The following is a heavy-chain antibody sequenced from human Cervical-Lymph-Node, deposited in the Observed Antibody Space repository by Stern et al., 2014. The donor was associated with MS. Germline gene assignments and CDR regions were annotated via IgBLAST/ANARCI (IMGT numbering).Heavy chain of an antibody. CDR3: ARGASSAAWYKHAVDV. V-gene: IGHV1-69*01. CDR2: IIPVFGTP. Sequence: QLVQSGAEVQKPGSSVKVSCKASGDTSNTDAIHWVRQAPGQGLEWMGGIIPVFGTPVYAQRFKVRVSIAADESTATDYMELSSLRSDDTAVYYCARGASSAAWYKHAVDVWGQGTTVTVSS. CDR1: GDTSNTDA. J-gene: IGHJ6*02. D-gene: IGHD1-14*01.